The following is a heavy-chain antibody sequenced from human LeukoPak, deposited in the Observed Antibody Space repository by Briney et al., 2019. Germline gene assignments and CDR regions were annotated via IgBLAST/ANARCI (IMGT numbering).Heavy chain of an antibody. Sequence: SETLSLTCAVYGGSFSGYYWSWIRQPPGKGLEWIGEINHSGSTNYNPSLKSRVTISVDTSKNQFSLKLSSVTAADTAVYYCARGGKKQWLTLNSAFDIWGQGTMVTVSS. CDR2: INHSGST. D-gene: IGHD6-19*01. CDR1: GGSFSGYY. J-gene: IGHJ3*02. CDR3: ARGGKKQWLTLNSAFDI. V-gene: IGHV4-34*01.